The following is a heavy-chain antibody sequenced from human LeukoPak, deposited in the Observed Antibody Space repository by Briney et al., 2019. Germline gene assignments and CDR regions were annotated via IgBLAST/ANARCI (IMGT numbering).Heavy chain of an antibody. V-gene: IGHV1-69*13. CDR2: IIPIFGTA. CDR3: ARQNYYDSSGYYYYYGMDV. CDR1: GGTFSNYA. J-gene: IGHJ6*02. D-gene: IGHD3-22*01. Sequence: SVKVSCKASGGTFSNYAISWVRQAPGQGLEWMGGIIPIFGTANYAQKFQGRVTITADESTSTAYMELSSLRSEDTAVYYCARQNYYDSSGYYYYYGMDVWGQGTTVTVSS.